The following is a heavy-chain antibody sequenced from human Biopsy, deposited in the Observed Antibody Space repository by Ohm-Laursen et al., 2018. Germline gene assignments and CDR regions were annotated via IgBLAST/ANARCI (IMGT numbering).Heavy chain of an antibody. CDR3: VRSRAGGATWGMDV. Sequence: ASVTVSCKASGYTFTGYYLHWVRQAPGQGLEWMGWINPDNGGTIHAQKFQGRVTVTRDTSISTAYVEVTSLRSDDTAVYYCVRSRAGGATWGMDVWGQGTTVTVSS. CDR2: INPDNGGT. J-gene: IGHJ6*02. CDR1: GYTFTGYY. D-gene: IGHD3-16*01. V-gene: IGHV1-2*02.